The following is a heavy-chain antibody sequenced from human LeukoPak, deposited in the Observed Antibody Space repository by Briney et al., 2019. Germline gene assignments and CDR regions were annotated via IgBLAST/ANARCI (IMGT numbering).Heavy chain of an antibody. V-gene: IGHV3-23*01. Sequence: GGSLRLSCAASGFTFSSYAMSWVRQAPGKGLEWVSAISGSGGSTYYADSVKGRFTISRDNSRNTLYLQMNSLRAEDTAVYYCARDLTYYDFWSGYYTNYYYGMDVWGQGTTVTVSS. J-gene: IGHJ6*02. CDR3: ARDLTYYDFWSGYYTNYYYGMDV. D-gene: IGHD3-3*01. CDR1: GFTFSSYA. CDR2: ISGSGGST.